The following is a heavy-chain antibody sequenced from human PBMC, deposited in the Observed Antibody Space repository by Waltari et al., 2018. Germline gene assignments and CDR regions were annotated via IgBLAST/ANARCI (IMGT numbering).Heavy chain of an antibody. Sequence: VQLVQSGAEAQQPGVSVKVSCNASGYTFTSYDVIWVRQATGQGLEWMGWMNPNSGNTGYAQKFQGRVTMTRNTSISTAYMELSSLRSEDTAVYYCARHAYSGSYYYYYYGMDVWGQGTTVTVSS. CDR2: MNPNSGNT. D-gene: IGHD1-26*01. CDR3: ARHAYSGSYYYYYYGMDV. V-gene: IGHV1-8*01. CDR1: GYTFTSYD. J-gene: IGHJ6*02.